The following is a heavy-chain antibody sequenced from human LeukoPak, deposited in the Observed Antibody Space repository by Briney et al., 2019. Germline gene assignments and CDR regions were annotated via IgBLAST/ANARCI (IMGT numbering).Heavy chain of an antibody. D-gene: IGHD5-18*01. CDR1: GFTFSSYA. CDR2: ISGSGGST. Sequence: GGSLRLSCAASGFTFSSYAMSWVRQAPGKGLEWVSAISGSGGSTYYADSVKGRFTISRDNSKNTLYLQMNSLRAEDTAVYYCGNGEDTAPQPYYFDYWGQGTLVTVSS. CDR3: GNGEDTAPQPYYFDY. V-gene: IGHV3-23*01. J-gene: IGHJ4*02.